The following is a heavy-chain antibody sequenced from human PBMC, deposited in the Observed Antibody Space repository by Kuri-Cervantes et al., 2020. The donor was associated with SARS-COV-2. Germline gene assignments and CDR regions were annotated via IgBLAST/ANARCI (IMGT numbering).Heavy chain of an antibody. V-gene: IGHV3-30*19. J-gene: IGHJ3*02. CDR2: ISYDGSNK. CDR3: ARDSGMIVVVIGAFDI. Sequence: GESLKISCAASGFTFSSYGMHWVRQAPGKGLEWVAVISYDGSNKYYADSVKGRFTISRDNSKNTLYPQMNSLRAEDTAVYYCARDSGMIVVVIGAFDIWGQGTMVTVSS. D-gene: IGHD3-22*01. CDR1: GFTFSSYG.